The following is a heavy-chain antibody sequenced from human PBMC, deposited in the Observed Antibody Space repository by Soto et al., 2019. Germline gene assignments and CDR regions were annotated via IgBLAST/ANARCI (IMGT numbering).Heavy chain of an antibody. CDR3: AKGGLAAAGTLARCYYYGMDV. CDR2: ISYDGSNK. CDR1: GFTFSSYG. J-gene: IGHJ6*02. Sequence: AGGSLRLSCAASGFTFSSYGMHWVRQAPGKGLEWVAVISYDGSNKYYADSVKGRFTISRDNSKNTLYLQMNSLRAEDTAVYYCAKGGLAAAGTLARCYYYGMDVWGQGTTVTVSS. V-gene: IGHV3-30*18. D-gene: IGHD6-13*01.